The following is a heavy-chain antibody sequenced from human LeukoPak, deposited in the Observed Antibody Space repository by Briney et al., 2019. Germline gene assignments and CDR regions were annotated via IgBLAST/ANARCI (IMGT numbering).Heavy chain of an antibody. CDR2: IKQDGSEK. V-gene: IGHV3-7*01. J-gene: IGHJ5*02. CDR3: ARGPAPFDP. Sequence: GGSLRLSCAVSGFTFSSYWMSWVRQAPGKGLEWVANIKQDGSEKYYVDSVKGRFTISRDNAKNSLYLQMNSLRAEDTAVYYCARGPAPFDPWGQGTLVTVSS. CDR1: GFTFSSYW. D-gene: IGHD2-2*01.